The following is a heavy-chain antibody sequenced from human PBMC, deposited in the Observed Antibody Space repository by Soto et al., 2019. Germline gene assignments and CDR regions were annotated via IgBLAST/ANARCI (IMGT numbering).Heavy chain of an antibody. CDR3: AKVPTYSTKGDSGHYFDY. D-gene: IGHD6-13*01. J-gene: IGHJ4*02. CDR2: ISGSGGST. V-gene: IGHV3-23*01. Sequence: PVGSLRLSCAASGFTFSSYAMSWVRQAPGKGLEWVSAISGSGGSTYYADSVKGRFTISRDNSKNTLYLQMNSLRAEDTAVYYCAKVPTYSTKGDSGHYFDYWGQGTLVTVSS. CDR1: GFTFSSYA.